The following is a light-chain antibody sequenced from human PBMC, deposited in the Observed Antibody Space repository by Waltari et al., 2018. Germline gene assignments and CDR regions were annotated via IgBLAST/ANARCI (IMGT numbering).Light chain of an antibody. J-gene: IGKJ4*01. CDR2: AAS. CDR1: QDITNY. CDR3: QQLDTYPLT. V-gene: IGKV1-9*01. Sequence: IQLTQSQSSLSASVGDRVTITCRASQDITNYLAWYQQEPGKPPKLLIYAASTLQSGVPSRFSGSQSGTDFTLTISTLQPEDFATYYCQQLDTYPLTFGGGTKVEIK.